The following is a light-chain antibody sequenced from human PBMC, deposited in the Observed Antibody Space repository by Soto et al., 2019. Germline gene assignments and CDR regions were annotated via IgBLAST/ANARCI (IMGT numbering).Light chain of an antibody. Sequence: RVMTQSPSTLSLSAGLRSTLPCRASQSITTHLAWYQQRPGQAPRLLIYHSSTRATGIPARFSGSGSGTDFTLTISSLEPEDFAVYYCQQRSNWLTFGGGPKVDIK. J-gene: IGKJ4*01. CDR2: HSS. V-gene: IGKV3-11*01. CDR3: QQRSNWLT. CDR1: QSITTH.